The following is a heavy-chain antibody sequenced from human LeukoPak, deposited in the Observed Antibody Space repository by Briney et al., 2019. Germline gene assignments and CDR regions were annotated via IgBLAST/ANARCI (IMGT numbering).Heavy chain of an antibody. CDR3: AKVPTIFGVPLPDY. J-gene: IGHJ4*02. CDR2: ISGSGGST. Sequence: AGGSLRLSCAASGFTFSTYGMSWVRQAPGKGLEWVSAISGSGGSTYYADSVKGRFTISRDNSKNTLYLQMNSLRAEDTTVYYCAKVPTIFGVPLPDYRGQGTLVTVSS. CDR1: GFTFSTYG. V-gene: IGHV3-23*01. D-gene: IGHD3-3*01.